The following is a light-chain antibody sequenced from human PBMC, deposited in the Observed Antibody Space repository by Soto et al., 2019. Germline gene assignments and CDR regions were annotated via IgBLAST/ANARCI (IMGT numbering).Light chain of an antibody. J-gene: IGKJ2*01. V-gene: IGKV3-20*01. CDR1: QSVSYSY. Sequence: ESVLTQSPGTLSLSPGERATLSCRASQSVSYSYFAWYQQKPSQAPRLLIYGISNRATGIPDRFSGSGSGTDFTLTISRLEPEDFVVYYCQQYSSLPHTFGQGTKLEVK. CDR3: QQYSSLPHT. CDR2: GIS.